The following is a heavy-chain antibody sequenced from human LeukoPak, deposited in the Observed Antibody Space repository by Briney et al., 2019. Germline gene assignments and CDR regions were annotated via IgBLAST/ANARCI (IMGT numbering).Heavy chain of an antibody. J-gene: IGHJ4*02. V-gene: IGHV1-8*01. D-gene: IGHD2-8*01. Sequence: ASVKVSCKASGYTFTSYDINWVRQATGQGLEWMGWMNPNSGNTGYAQKFRGRVTMTRNTSISTAYMELSSLRSEDTAVYYCARGGYCTNGVCYTGIFDYWGQGTLVTVSS. CDR3: ARGGYCTNGVCYTGIFDY. CDR1: GYTFTSYD. CDR2: MNPNSGNT.